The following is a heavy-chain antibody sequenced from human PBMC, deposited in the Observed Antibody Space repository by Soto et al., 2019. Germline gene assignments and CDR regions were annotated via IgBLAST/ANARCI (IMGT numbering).Heavy chain of an antibody. D-gene: IGHD3-9*01. CDR2: ISSSSSYI. J-gene: IGHJ4*02. Sequence: GGSLRLSCPASGFTFSSYSMNWVRQAPGKVLEWGSTISSSSSYIYYADPGKGRFTISRDNSKNTLYLQVNSLRAEDTAVYYCAKDFGGYYDILSGPPYDYWGQGXLVTVYS. CDR1: GFTFSSYS. CDR3: AKDFGGYYDILSGPPYDY. V-gene: IGHV3-21*04.